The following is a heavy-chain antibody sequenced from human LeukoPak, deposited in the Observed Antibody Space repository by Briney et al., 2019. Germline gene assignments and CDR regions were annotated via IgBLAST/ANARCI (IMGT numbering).Heavy chain of an antibody. V-gene: IGHV4-59*01. D-gene: IGHD3-10*01. Sequence: PSETLSLTCTVSGGSISSYYWSWIRQPPGKGLEWIGYIYYSGSTTYNPSLRSRVTISVDTSKNQFSLKLRSVTAADTAVYYCARHRFGELDYWGQGTLVTVSS. CDR3: ARHRFGELDY. CDR2: IYYSGST. CDR1: GGSISSYY. J-gene: IGHJ4*02.